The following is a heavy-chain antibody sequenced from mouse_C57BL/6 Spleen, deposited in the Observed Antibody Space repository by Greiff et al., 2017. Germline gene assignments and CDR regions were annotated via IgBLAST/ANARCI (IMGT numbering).Heavy chain of an antibody. CDR3: ARHGSRVDAMDD. J-gene: IGHJ4*01. D-gene: IGHD1-1*01. CDR1: GFTFSDYG. Sequence: EVQLVESGGGLVKPGGSLTLSCAASGFTFSDYGMHWFRQAPAKGLVWVSYLSSGSSTIYYADPVKGRFTISRDNAKNTLFLQMSSLRSEDTAMYYCARHGSRVDAMDDWGQGTSVTVSS. CDR2: LSSGSSTI. V-gene: IGHV5-17*01.